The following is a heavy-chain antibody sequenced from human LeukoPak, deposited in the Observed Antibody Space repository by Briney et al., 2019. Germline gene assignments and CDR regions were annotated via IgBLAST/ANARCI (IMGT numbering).Heavy chain of an antibody. J-gene: IGHJ4*02. V-gene: IGHV1-18*01. CDR1: GYTFTTYG. Sequence: ASVKVSCKASGYTFTTYGFTWVRQAPGQGLEWMGWISAYNGATICAQKLQGRVTVTTDTSTTTAYMELRGLTSDDTAIYYCASDSGTYFRYWGQGSLVSVSS. D-gene: IGHD3-10*01. CDR3: ASDSGTYFRY. CDR2: ISAYNGAT.